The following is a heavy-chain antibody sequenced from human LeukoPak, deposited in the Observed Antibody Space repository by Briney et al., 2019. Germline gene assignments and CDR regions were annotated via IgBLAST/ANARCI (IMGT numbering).Heavy chain of an antibody. D-gene: IGHD2-2*01. J-gene: IGHJ6*02. CDR1: GFTFSSYE. CDR3: ARDAQGIVVVPAAERGMDV. V-gene: IGHV3-48*03. CDR2: ISSSGSTI. Sequence: GGSLRLSCAASGFTFSSYEMNWVRQAPGGGLEWVSYISSSGSTIYYADSVKGRFTISRDNAKNSLYLQMNSLRAEDTAVYYCARDAQGIVVVPAAERGMDVWGQGTTVTVSS.